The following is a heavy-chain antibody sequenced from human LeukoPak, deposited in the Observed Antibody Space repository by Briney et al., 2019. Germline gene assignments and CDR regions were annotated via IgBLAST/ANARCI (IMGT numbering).Heavy chain of an antibody. CDR2: ISYSGST. J-gene: IGHJ4*02. D-gene: IGHD2-21*02. CDR1: GASISSSSYY. V-gene: IGHV4-39*01. CDR3: ARQLYCGGDCYSFDY. Sequence: SETLSLTCTVSGASISSSSYYWGWIRQPPGKGLEWIGSISYSGSTYYNTSLESRVTISVDTSKNQFSLKLSSVTAADTAVYYCARQLYCGGDCYSFDYWGQGTLVTVSS.